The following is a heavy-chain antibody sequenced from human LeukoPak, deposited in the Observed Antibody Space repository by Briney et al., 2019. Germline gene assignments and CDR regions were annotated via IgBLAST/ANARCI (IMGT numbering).Heavy chain of an antibody. CDR3: ARIASRDRYSPFDY. CDR1: GGSFSGYY. V-gene: IGHV4-34*01. J-gene: IGHJ4*02. D-gene: IGHD5-24*01. CDR2: INHSGST. Sequence: PSETLSFTCAVYGGSFSGYYWSWIRQPPGKGLEWIGGINHSGSTNYNPSLKSRVTISVDTSKNQFSLKLSSVTAADTAVYYCARIASRDRYSPFDYWGQGTLVTVSS.